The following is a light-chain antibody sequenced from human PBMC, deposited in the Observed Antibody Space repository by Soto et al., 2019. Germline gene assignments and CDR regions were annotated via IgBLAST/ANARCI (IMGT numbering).Light chain of an antibody. CDR1: QGISYW. CDR2: AAS. V-gene: IGKV1-12*01. Sequence: DIQMTQSPSSVSASVGDRVTITCRASQGISYWLAWYQQKPGRAPKLLIYAASTLQSGVPSRFSGSGSGTDFTLTISSLQPEDSGTYYCQHPKWAFGQGTTVEI. CDR3: QHPKWA. J-gene: IGKJ1*01.